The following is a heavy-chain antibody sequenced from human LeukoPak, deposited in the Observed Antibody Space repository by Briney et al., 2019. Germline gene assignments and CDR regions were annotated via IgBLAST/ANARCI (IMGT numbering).Heavy chain of an antibody. D-gene: IGHD3-22*01. Sequence: ASVKVSCKASGGTFSSYAISWVRQAPGQGLEWMGIINPSGGSTSYAQKFQGRVTMTRDTSTSTVYMELSSLRSEDTAVYYCARDPKWDRDYDSSGYYLDYWGQGTLVTVSS. V-gene: IGHV1-46*01. CDR1: GGTFSSYA. CDR2: INPSGGST. J-gene: IGHJ4*02. CDR3: ARDPKWDRDYDSSGYYLDY.